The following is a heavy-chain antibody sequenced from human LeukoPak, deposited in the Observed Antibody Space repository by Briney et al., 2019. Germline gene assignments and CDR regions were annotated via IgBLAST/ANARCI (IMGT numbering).Heavy chain of an antibody. Sequence: GASVKVSCKASGYTFTSYGISWVRQAPGQGLEWMGWISAYNGNTNYAQKFQGRVTMTTDTSTSIAYMELRSLRSDDTAVYYCARDRCIVGATGAEEFDYWGQGTLVTVSS. D-gene: IGHD1-26*01. CDR1: GYTFTSYG. J-gene: IGHJ4*02. CDR2: ISAYNGNT. V-gene: IGHV1-18*01. CDR3: ARDRCIVGATGAEEFDY.